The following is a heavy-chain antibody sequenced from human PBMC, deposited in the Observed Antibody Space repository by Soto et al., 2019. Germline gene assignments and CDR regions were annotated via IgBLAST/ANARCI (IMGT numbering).Heavy chain of an antibody. Sequence: GASVKVSCKASGYTFTGYYMHWVRQAPGQGLEWMGWINPNSGGTNYAQKFQGWVNMTRDTSISTAYMELSRLRSDDTAVYYCARGGSVIAAAGTGAFDIWGQGTMGTVSS. CDR2: INPNSGGT. D-gene: IGHD6-13*01. CDR3: ARGGSVIAAAGTGAFDI. CDR1: GYTFTGYY. J-gene: IGHJ3*02. V-gene: IGHV1-2*04.